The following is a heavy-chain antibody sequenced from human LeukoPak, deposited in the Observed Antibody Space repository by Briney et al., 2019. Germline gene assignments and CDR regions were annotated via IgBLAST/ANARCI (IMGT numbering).Heavy chain of an antibody. CDR1: GFTFSSYA. CDR2: ISGSGGST. D-gene: IGHD4-17*01. CDR3: AKMEAWTTVTGSGVDY. V-gene: IGHV3-23*01. J-gene: IGHJ4*02. Sequence: GGSLRLSCAASGFTFSSYAMSWVRQAPGKGLEWVSGISGSGGSTYYADSVKGRFTISRDNSKNTLYLQMNSLRAEDTAVYYCAKMEAWTTVTGSGVDYWGQGTLVTVSS.